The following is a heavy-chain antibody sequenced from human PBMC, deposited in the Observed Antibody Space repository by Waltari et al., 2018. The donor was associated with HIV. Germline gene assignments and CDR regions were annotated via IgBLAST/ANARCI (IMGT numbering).Heavy chain of an antibody. V-gene: IGHV1-18*01. Sequence: QVHLVQSGAEVKQPGASVKVSCKASGYTFTSSGIRWVRQAPGQGLEWMGWISAYNGNTNYAQKLQDRVTMTTDTSTSTAYMELRSLRSDDTAVYYCARGDSSGYHSDYWGQGTLVTVSS. J-gene: IGHJ4*02. D-gene: IGHD3-22*01. CDR2: ISAYNGNT. CDR1: GYTFTSSG. CDR3: ARGDSSGYHSDY.